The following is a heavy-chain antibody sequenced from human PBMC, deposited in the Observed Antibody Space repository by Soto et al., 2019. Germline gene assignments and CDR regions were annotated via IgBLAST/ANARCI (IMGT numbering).Heavy chain of an antibody. V-gene: IGHV3-21*01. CDR3: ARVLNGGFDP. J-gene: IGHJ5*02. Sequence: EVQLVESGGGLVKPGGSLRLSCAASGFTFSSYSMNWVRQAPGKGLEWVSSISSSSSYIYYADSVKGRFTISSDNAKNSLYLQMSSLRAEDTAVYYCARVLNGGFDPWGQGTLVTVSS. CDR1: GFTFSSYS. CDR2: ISSSSSYI. D-gene: IGHD1-1*01.